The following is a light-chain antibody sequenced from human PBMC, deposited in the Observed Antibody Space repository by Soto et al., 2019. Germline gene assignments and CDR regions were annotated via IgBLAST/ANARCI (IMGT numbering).Light chain of an antibody. CDR1: SPNIGAGYD. Sequence: QPVLTQPPSVSGAPGQRVTISCTGSSPNIGAGYDVHWYQQLPGTAPKLLIYGNSNRPSGVPDRFSGSKSGTSASLAITGLQAEDEADYYCQSYDSSLSGYVFGTGTKLTVL. CDR3: QSYDSSLSGYV. CDR2: GNS. J-gene: IGLJ1*01. V-gene: IGLV1-40*01.